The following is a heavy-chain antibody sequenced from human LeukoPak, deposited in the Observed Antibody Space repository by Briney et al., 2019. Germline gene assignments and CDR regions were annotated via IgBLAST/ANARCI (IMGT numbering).Heavy chain of an antibody. Sequence: PGGSQRLSCAASGFTFSSYGMHWVRQAPGKGLEWVAVIWYDGSNKYYADSVKGRFTISRDNSKNTLYLQMNSLRAEDTAVYYCARVAVAPAGIRAFDIWGQGTMVTVSS. CDR3: ARVAVAPAGIRAFDI. J-gene: IGHJ3*02. CDR2: IWYDGSNK. D-gene: IGHD6-19*01. V-gene: IGHV3-33*01. CDR1: GFTFSSYG.